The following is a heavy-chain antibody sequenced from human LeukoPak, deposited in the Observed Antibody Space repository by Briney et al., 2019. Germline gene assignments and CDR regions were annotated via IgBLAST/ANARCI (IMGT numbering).Heavy chain of an antibody. Sequence: ASVKVSCKASGYTFTSYGISWVRQAPGQGLEWMGWISAYNGNTNYAQKFQGRVTMTRDTSTSTVYMELSSLRSEDTAVYYCARDCGDSSGYCAEYFQHWGQGTLVTVSS. V-gene: IGHV1-18*01. CDR1: GYTFTSYG. J-gene: IGHJ1*01. D-gene: IGHD3-22*01. CDR3: ARDCGDSSGYCAEYFQH. CDR2: ISAYNGNT.